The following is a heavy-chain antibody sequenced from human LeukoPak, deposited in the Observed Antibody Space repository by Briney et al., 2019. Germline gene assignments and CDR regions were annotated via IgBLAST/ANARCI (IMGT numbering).Heavy chain of an antibody. V-gene: IGHV3-21*04. CDR3: ARGVGDGYNYAGDY. CDR1: GFTFSSYS. D-gene: IGHD5-24*01. J-gene: IGHJ4*02. Sequence: GGSLRLSCAASGFTFSSYSMNWVRRALGKGLVGVSSISSSSSYIYYGGSVQGRFTISRDNAKNSLYLQLNSLRAEDTAVYYCARGVGDGYNYAGDYWGQGILVTVSS. CDR2: ISSSSSYI.